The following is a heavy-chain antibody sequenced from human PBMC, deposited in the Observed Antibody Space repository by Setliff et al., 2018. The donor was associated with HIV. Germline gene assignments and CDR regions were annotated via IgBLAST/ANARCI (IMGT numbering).Heavy chain of an antibody. CDR2: ISADGSDT. J-gene: IGHJ3*01. V-gene: IGHV3-74*01. CDR1: GFTFSSYW. Sequence: PSETLSLSCEASGFTFSSYWIHWVRQAPGKGLVWVSRISADGSDTSYADSVKGRFTISRDNAKNTLYLQMNSLRAEDTALYYCSLGFCSGGSCYSDPEVAFDVWGQGTMVTVSS. D-gene: IGHD2-15*01. CDR3: SLGFCSGGSCYSDPEVAFDV.